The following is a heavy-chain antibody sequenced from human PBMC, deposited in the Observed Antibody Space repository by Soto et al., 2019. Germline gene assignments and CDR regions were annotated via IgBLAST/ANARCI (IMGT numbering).Heavy chain of an antibody. Sequence: ASVKVSCKASGYTFTSYGISWVRQAPGQGLEWMGWISAYNGNTNYAQKLQGRVTMTTDTSTSTAYMELRSLRSDDKALNYCASATFLSGYSGYDFVEGYYYYYGMDVWGQGTTVTVSS. V-gene: IGHV1-18*01. CDR2: ISAYNGNT. CDR1: GYTFTSYG. D-gene: IGHD5-12*01. CDR3: ASATFLSGYSGYDFVEGYYYYYGMDV. J-gene: IGHJ6*02.